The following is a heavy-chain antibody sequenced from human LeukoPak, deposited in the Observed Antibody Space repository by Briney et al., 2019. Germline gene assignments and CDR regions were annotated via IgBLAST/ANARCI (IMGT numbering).Heavy chain of an antibody. D-gene: IGHD2-2*01. Sequence: GGSLRLSCAASGFTFSDYYMSWIRQAPGKGLEWVSHISSSGSTIYYADSVKGRFTISRDNAKNSLYLQMNSLRAEDTAVYYCAPVPAAKDYYYYYYMDVWGKGTTVTISS. V-gene: IGHV3-11*01. CDR2: ISSSGSTI. J-gene: IGHJ6*03. CDR1: GFTFSDYY. CDR3: APVPAAKDYYYYYYMDV.